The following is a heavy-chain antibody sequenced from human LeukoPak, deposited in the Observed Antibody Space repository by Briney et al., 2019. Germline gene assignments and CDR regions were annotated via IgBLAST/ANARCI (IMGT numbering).Heavy chain of an antibody. D-gene: IGHD3-22*01. Sequence: GGSLRLSCAASGFTFSSYSMNWVRQAPGEWLEWVSSISSSSSYIYYADSVKGRFTISRDNAKNSLYLQMNSLRAEDTAVYYCASPRGDSSGYYPDAFDIWGQGTMVTVSS. CDR1: GFTFSSYS. CDR3: ASPRGDSSGYYPDAFDI. V-gene: IGHV3-21*01. CDR2: ISSSSSYI. J-gene: IGHJ3*02.